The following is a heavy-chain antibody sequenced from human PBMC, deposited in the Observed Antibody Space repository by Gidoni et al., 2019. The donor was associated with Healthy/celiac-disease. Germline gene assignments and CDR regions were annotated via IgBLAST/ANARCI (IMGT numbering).Heavy chain of an antibody. Sequence: QLQLQESGPGLVKPSETLSLTCTVSGGSISSSSYYWGWIRQPPGKGLEWIGRIYYSGSTYYNPSLKSRVTISVDTSKNQFSLKLSSVTAADTAVYYCARLHSSGWFDYWGQGTLVTVSS. CDR3: ARLHSSGWFDY. CDR1: GGSISSSSYY. CDR2: IYYSGST. D-gene: IGHD6-19*01. J-gene: IGHJ4*02. V-gene: IGHV4-39*01.